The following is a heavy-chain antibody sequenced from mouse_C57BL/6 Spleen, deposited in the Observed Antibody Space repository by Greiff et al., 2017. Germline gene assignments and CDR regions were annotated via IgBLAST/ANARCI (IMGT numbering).Heavy chain of an antibody. V-gene: IGHV1-59*01. CDR3: ARRVYDGYSYYFDF. Sequence: QVQLQQPGAELVRPGTSVKLSCKASGYTFTSYWMHWVKQRPGQGLEWIGVIDPSDSYTNYNQKFKGKDTLTVDTSSSTAYMQLSSLTSEDSAVYYCARRVYDGYSYYFDFWGQGTTLTVSS. J-gene: IGHJ2*01. D-gene: IGHD2-3*01. CDR2: IDPSDSYT. CDR1: GYTFTSYW.